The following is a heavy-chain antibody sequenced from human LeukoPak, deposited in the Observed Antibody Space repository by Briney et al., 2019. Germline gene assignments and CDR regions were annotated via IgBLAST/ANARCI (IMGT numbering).Heavy chain of an antibody. CDR1: GGTFSSYA. V-gene: IGHV1-69*13. CDR2: IIPIFGTA. CDR3: ATGRYSYGLIDY. J-gene: IGHJ4*02. Sequence: SVKVSCKASGGTFSSYAISWVRQAPGQGLEWMGGIIPIFGTANYAQKFQGRVTITADESTSTAYMELSSLRSEDTAVYYCATGRYSYGLIDYWAREPWSPSPQ. D-gene: IGHD5-18*01.